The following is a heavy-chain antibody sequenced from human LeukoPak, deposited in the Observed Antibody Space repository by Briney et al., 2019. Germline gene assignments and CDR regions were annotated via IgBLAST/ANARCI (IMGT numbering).Heavy chain of an antibody. J-gene: IGHJ5*02. D-gene: IGHD6-19*01. CDR3: ARVAGWHWFDP. V-gene: IGHV3-23*01. Sequence: GGPLRLSFPPSDFPFSSYALTWARQAPGGGLEWVSSIRPSGDNTYYGDSVKGRFTISRDNSKNTVYLQMNNMRVDDTAVYYCARVAGWHWFDPWGQGTLVTVSS. CDR1: DFPFSSYA. CDR2: IRPSGDNT.